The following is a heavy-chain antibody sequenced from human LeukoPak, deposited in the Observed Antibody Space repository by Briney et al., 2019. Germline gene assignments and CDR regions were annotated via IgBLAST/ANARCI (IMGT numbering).Heavy chain of an antibody. D-gene: IGHD3-16*01. V-gene: IGHV3-21*01. J-gene: IGHJ4*02. CDR3: ARRLGKTYYFDY. CDR2: ISSSSSYI. Sequence: GGSLRLSCAASGFTFSSYSMNWVRQAPGKGREWVSSISSSSSYIYYADSVKGRFTISIDNAKNSLYLQMNSLRAEDTAVYYCARRLGKTYYFDYWGQGTLVTVSS. CDR1: GFTFSSYS.